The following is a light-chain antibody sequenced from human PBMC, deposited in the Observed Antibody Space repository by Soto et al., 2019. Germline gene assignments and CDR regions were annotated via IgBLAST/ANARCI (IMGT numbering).Light chain of an antibody. CDR2: DAS. CDR1: QSVSSSY. CDR3: QQYGSSPRT. Sequence: ENVLTQSPGTLSLSPGERATLSCRASQSVSSSYLAWYQQKPGQAPRLLIYDASSRATGIPDRFSGSGSGTDFTLTITRLAPEDFAVYFCQQYGSSPRTFGQGTKVEIK. J-gene: IGKJ1*01. V-gene: IGKV3-20*01.